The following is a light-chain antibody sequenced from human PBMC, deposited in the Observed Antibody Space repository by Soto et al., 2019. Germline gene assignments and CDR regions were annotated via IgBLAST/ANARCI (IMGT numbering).Light chain of an antibody. CDR2: GNT. CDR1: SSNIEAGYD. V-gene: IGLV1-40*01. J-gene: IGLJ2*01. Sequence: QSVLSQPPSVSGARGQRVTISCTGSSSNIEAGYDVQWYQQLPGAAPRLLIFGNTNRPSGVPDRFSGSRSGTSASLAISGLQAEDEADYYCQSYDISLSVSVVFGGGTKVTVL. CDR3: QSYDISLSVSVV.